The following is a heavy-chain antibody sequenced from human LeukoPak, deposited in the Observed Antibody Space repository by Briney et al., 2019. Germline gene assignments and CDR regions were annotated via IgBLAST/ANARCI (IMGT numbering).Heavy chain of an antibody. CDR3: ARDSGFRYLDY. J-gene: IGHJ4*02. CDR1: GYTFTNYY. CDR2: INPGGGGT. V-gene: IGHV1-46*01. D-gene: IGHD5-18*01. Sequence: ASVKVSCKASGYTFTNYYIHWVRQAPGQGLEWMGIINPGGGGTTYAQKFQGRVTMTRDTSTSTVYMDLISLRSEDTAVYYCARDSGFRYLDYWGQGTLVTVSS.